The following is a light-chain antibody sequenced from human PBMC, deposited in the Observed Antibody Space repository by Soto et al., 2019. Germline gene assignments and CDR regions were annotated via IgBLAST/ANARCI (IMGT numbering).Light chain of an antibody. V-gene: IGLV2-14*03. J-gene: IGLJ2*01. Sequence: QSALTQPASVSGSPGQSITISCTGTSSDVGGYNYVSWYQHHPGKAPKLMIFDVSNRPSGVSNRFSGSKSGNTASLTISGLQAEDEADYYCSSYTSSSTLVVFGGGTKVTV. CDR1: SSDVGGYNY. CDR2: DVS. CDR3: SSYTSSSTLVV.